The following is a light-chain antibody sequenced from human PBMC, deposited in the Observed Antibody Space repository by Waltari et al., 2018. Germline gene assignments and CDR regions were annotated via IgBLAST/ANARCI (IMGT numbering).Light chain of an antibody. V-gene: IGKV3-15*01. Sequence: ELVMTQYPATLSVSTGKRPSHSCRASQSIRTNLAWYQQRRGQAPRLLIYDASIRATGIPARFSGSGSGTEFTLTISSLQSEDFAVYYCQQYNSWPLTFGGGTKVEIK. CDR3: QQYNSWPLT. CDR2: DAS. J-gene: IGKJ4*01. CDR1: QSIRTN.